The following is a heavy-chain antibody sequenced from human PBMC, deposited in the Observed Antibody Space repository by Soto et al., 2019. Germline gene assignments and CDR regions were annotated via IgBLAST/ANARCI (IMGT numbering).Heavy chain of an antibody. CDR1: GGSISSSSYY. Sequence: ASETLSLTCTVSGGSISSSSYYWGWIRQPPGKGLEWIGSIYYSGSTYYNPSLKSRVTISVDTSKNQFSLKLSSVTAADTAVYYCARYLLSVAAAGSYYYYYGMDVWGQGTTVTVSS. CDR3: ARYLLSVAAAGSYYYYYGMDV. D-gene: IGHD6-13*01. V-gene: IGHV4-39*01. CDR2: IYYSGST. J-gene: IGHJ6*02.